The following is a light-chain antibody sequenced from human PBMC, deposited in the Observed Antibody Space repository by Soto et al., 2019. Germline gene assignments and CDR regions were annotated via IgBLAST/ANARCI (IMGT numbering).Light chain of an antibody. CDR3: QQYGSSPLT. J-gene: IGKJ4*01. CDR1: QSVSSSS. Sequence: EIVLTQSPATLSLSPGERATLSCGASQSVSSSSLAWYQQKPGLAPRLLIYDASSRATGIPDRFSGGGSGTDFTLTISRLEPEDFAVYYCQQYGSSPLTFGRGTKVDIK. CDR2: DAS. V-gene: IGKV3D-20*01.